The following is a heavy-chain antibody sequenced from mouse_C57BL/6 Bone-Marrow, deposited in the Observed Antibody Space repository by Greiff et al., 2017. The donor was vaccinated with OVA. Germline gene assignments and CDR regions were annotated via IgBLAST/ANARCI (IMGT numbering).Heavy chain of an antibody. CDR1: GYTFTSYT. V-gene: IGHV1-4*01. J-gene: IGHJ4*01. CDR3: AIYDGYYSYYAMDY. CDR2: INPSSGYN. D-gene: IGHD2-3*01. Sequence: VQLQQSGAELARPGASVKMSCKASGYTFTSYTMHWVKQRPGQGLEWIGYINPSSGYNKYNQKFKDKATLTADKSSSTAYMQLSSLTSEDSAVYYYAIYDGYYSYYAMDYWGQGTSVTVSS.